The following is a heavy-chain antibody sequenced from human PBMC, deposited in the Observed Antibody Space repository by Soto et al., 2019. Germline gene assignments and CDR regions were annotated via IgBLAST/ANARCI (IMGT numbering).Heavy chain of an antibody. D-gene: IGHD3-3*01. CDR2: IYYSGST. V-gene: IGHV4-31*02. J-gene: IGHJ5*02. Sequence: LCGGSISSGGYYWSWIRQHPGKGLEWFGYIYYSGSTYYNPSLKSRVTISVDTSKNQFSLKLSSVTAADTAVYYCARGSWSWFDPWGQGTLVTVSS. CDR1: GGSISSGGYY. CDR3: ARGSWSWFDP.